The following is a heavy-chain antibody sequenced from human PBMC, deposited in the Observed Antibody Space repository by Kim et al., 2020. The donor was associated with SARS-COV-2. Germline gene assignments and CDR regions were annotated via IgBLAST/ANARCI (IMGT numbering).Heavy chain of an antibody. Sequence: GGSLRLSCAASGFTFSSYWMSWVRQAPGKGLEWVANISQDGSGKYYADSVKGRFTISRDNAKNSLYLQMNSLRAEDTAVYYCARDRTYSRTYYWYFDLWGHGTLVTVSS. V-gene: IGHV3-7*01. CDR3: ARDRTYSRTYYWYFDL. CDR2: ISQDGSGK. CDR1: GFTFSSYW. D-gene: IGHD6-13*01. J-gene: IGHJ2*01.